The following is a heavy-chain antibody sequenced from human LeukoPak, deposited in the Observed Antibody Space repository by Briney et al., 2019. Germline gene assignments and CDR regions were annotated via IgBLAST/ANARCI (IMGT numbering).Heavy chain of an antibody. CDR2: ISSNGNNT. D-gene: IGHD4-17*01. CDR1: GFTFRSYA. V-gene: IGHV3-64D*09. J-gene: IGHJ5*02. CDR3: VKGDYGDYPYFFDP. Sequence: GGSLRLSCSAAGFTFRSYAMYWVRQAPGKGLEYVSAISSNGNNTYYADSVKGRFTISRDNSKNTLYLQMSSLRAEDTAVYYCVKGDYGDYPYFFDPWGQGTLVTVSS.